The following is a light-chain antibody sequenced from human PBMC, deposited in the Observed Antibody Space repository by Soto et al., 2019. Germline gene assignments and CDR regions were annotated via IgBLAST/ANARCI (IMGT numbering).Light chain of an antibody. CDR3: QSYDSSLNNSGL. CDR1: TSNIGAGFG. J-gene: IGLJ3*02. Sequence: QSVLTQPPSVSGDPGQRVTISCTVSTSNIGAGFGVHWYQQLPGAGPKVVIYADVNRPSGVPDRFSGSKYGTSASLTITGLQAEDEDVYYCQSYDSSLNNSGLFGGGTKLTVL. CDR2: ADV. V-gene: IGLV1-40*01.